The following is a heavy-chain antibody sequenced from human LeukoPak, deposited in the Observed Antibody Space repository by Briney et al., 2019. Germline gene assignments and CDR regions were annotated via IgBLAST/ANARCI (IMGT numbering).Heavy chain of an antibody. V-gene: IGHV3-30-3*01. CDR2: ISYDGSNK. CDR1: GFTFSSYA. D-gene: IGHD3-10*01. CDR3: ARDSRGSYYETDY. J-gene: IGHJ4*02. Sequence: SGGSLRLSCAASGFTFSSYAMHWVRQAPGKGLEWVAVISYDGSNKYYADSVKGRFTFSRDNSKNTLYLQMNSLRAEDTAVYYCARDSRGSYYETDYWGQGTLVTVSS.